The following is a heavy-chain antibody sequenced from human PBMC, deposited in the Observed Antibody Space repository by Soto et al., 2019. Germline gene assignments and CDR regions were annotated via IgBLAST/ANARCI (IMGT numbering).Heavy chain of an antibody. D-gene: IGHD5-18*01. Sequence: ASVKVSCKASGYTFTSYGISWVRQAPGQGLEWMGWISAYNGNTNYAQKLQGRVTMTTDTSTSTAYMELRSLRSDDTAVYYCARDVDTAMVLSFIRTLHSFDYWGQGTLVTVSS. CDR2: ISAYNGNT. CDR1: GYTFTSYG. CDR3: ARDVDTAMVLSFIRTLHSFDY. J-gene: IGHJ4*02. V-gene: IGHV1-18*01.